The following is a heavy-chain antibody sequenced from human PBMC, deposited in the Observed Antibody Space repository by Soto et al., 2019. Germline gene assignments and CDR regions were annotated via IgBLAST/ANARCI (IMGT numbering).Heavy chain of an antibody. V-gene: IGHV5-51*01. D-gene: IGHD1-26*01. J-gene: IGHJ3*01. CDR3: ARPYSGGPNDPFDV. CDR1: GYSFTNYW. Sequence: ESLKISCKGSGYSFTNYWIGWVRQMPGKGLEWMGIICPGDSHATYSPSFQGQVTMSADKSISTAYLQWSSLKASDTAMYYCARPYSGGPNDPFDVWGQGTMVTVSS. CDR2: ICPGDSHA.